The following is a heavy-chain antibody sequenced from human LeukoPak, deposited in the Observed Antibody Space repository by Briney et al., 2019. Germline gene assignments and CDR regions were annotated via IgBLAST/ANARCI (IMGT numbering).Heavy chain of an antibody. J-gene: IGHJ4*02. CDR1: GFTFSSYG. Sequence: GRSLRLSCAASGFTFSSYGMHWVRQAPGKGLEWVAVIWYDGSNKYYADSVKGRFTISRDNSKNTLYLQMNSLRAEDTAVYYCAREAMYYYDSSGSRPYYFDYWGQGSLVTVSS. V-gene: IGHV3-33*01. CDR3: AREAMYYYDSSGSRPYYFDY. CDR2: IWYDGSNK. D-gene: IGHD3-22*01.